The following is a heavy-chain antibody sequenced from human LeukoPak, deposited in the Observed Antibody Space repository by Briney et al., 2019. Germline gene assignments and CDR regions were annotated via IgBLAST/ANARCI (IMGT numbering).Heavy chain of an antibody. J-gene: IGHJ4*02. CDR2: IYHSGST. CDR3: ARAKNYYYDPRKYYFDY. V-gene: IGHV4-39*07. D-gene: IGHD3-22*01. CDR1: SGSISSSSYY. Sequence: KPSETLSLTCTVSSGSISSSSYYWGWIRQPPGKGLEWIGSIYHSGSTNYNPSLKSRVSISVDKSNNQFSLMLSSVTAADTAVYYCARAKNYYYDPRKYYFDYWGQGTLVTVSS.